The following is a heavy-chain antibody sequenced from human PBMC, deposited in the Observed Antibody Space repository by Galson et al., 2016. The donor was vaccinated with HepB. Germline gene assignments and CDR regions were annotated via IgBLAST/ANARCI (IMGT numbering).Heavy chain of an antibody. J-gene: IGHJ5*02. CDR2: IAPDGSET. Sequence: SLRLSCAASGLSFSGYWMAWVRQAPGKGLEWVANIAPDGSETNYVDSVKGRFTISRDNGKKSLYLQMSSLRAEDTAVYYGATSPHGYALAPWGQGTLVTVSS. CDR3: ATSPHGYALAP. CDR1: GLSFSGYW. D-gene: IGHD5-18*01. V-gene: IGHV3-7*03.